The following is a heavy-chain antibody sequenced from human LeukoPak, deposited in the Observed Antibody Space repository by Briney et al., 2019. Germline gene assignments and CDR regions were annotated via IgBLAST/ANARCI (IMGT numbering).Heavy chain of an antibody. CDR3: ASGHYPFEY. Sequence: SGTLSPTCGVSRGSLNSGYWSCIRQPPREGLEWIGLLSPSGSTNYNPSLKSLVTISVDTSRTQFSLKLSSVTAADTAVYYCASGHYPFEYWGQGTLVTVSS. D-gene: IGHD1-26*01. CDR2: LSPSGST. CDR1: RGSLNSGY. J-gene: IGHJ4*02. V-gene: IGHV4-4*07.